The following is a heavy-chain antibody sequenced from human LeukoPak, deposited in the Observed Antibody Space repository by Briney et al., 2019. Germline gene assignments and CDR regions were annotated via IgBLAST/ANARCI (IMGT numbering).Heavy chain of an antibody. CDR1: GGSISSYY. CDR3: ARDVGGYRYGYRPTELYWYFDL. Sequence: SETLSLTCTVSGGSISSYYWSWIRQPPGKGLEWIGRIYTRGSTNYNPSLKSRVSVSVDTSKNQFSLKLSSVTAADTAVYYCARDVGGYRYGYRPTELYWYFDLWGRGTLVTVSS. D-gene: IGHD5-18*01. CDR2: IYTRGST. J-gene: IGHJ2*01. V-gene: IGHV4-4*08.